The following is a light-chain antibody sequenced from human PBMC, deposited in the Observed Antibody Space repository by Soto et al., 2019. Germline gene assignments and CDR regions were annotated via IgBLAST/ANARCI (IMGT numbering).Light chain of an antibody. J-gene: IGKJ3*01. Sequence: EIVLTQSPDTLSLSPGERATLSCRASQSVSSDYLVWYQQKPGQAPRLLIYGASRRATGIPDRFSGSGSGTDFILTISRLEPEDFEVYYCQHYDNSPPSVTFGPGTKVDIK. CDR2: GAS. CDR1: QSVSSDY. CDR3: QHYDNSPPSVT. V-gene: IGKV3-20*01.